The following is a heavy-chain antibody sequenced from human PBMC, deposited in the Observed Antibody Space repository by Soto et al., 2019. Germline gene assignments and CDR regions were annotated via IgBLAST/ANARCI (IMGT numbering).Heavy chain of an antibody. J-gene: IGHJ3*02. CDR3: ARALAAAGTRCAFDI. Sequence: ASVKVSCKASGYTFTSYDINWARQATGQGLEWMGWMNPNSGNTGYAQKFQGRVTMTRNTSISTAYMELSSLRSEDTAVYYCARALAAAGTRCAFDIWGQGTMVTVSS. CDR2: MNPNSGNT. D-gene: IGHD6-13*01. V-gene: IGHV1-8*01. CDR1: GYTFTSYD.